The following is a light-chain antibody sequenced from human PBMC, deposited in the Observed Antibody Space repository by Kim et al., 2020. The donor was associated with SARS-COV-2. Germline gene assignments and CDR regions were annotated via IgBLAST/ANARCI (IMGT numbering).Light chain of an antibody. CDR1: SSDVGGYNL. V-gene: IGLV2-23*01. CDR3: CSYAGSSTYV. J-gene: IGLJ1*01. Sequence: QSALTQPVSVSGSPGQSITISCTGTSSDVGGYNLVSWYQHLPGKAPKLMIFEDTSRPSGVSNRFSGSKSGNTASLTISGLQAEDEADYYCCSYAGSSTYVFGTGTKVTVL. CDR2: EDT.